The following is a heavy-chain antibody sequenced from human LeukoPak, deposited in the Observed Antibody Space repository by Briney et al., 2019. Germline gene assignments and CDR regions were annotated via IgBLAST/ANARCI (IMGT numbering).Heavy chain of an antibody. D-gene: IGHD1-1*01. J-gene: IGHJ3*02. Sequence: VASVKVSCKASGYTFTSCYMHWVRQAPGQGLEWMGIINPSGGSTSYAQKFQGRVTMTRDMSTSTVYMELSSLRSEDTAVYYCARSSSGRTDAFDIWGQGTMVTVSS. CDR1: GYTFTSCY. V-gene: IGHV1-46*01. CDR2: INPSGGST. CDR3: ARSSSGRTDAFDI.